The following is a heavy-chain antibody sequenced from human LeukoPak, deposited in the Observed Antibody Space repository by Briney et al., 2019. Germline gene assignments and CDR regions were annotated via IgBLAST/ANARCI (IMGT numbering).Heavy chain of an antibody. CDR3: ARRVWGSYRYTDFDY. CDR1: GGSFSGYY. Sequence: SETLSLTCAVYGGSFSGYYWSWIRQPPGKGLEWIGEINHSGSTNYNPSLKSRVTLSVDTSKNQFSLKLSSVNAADTAVFYCARRVWGSYRYTDFDYWGQGTLVTVS. J-gene: IGHJ4*02. V-gene: IGHV4-34*01. D-gene: IGHD3-16*02. CDR2: INHSGST.